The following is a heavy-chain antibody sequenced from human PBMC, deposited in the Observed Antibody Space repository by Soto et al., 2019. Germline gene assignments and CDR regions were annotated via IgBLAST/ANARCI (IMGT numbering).Heavy chain of an antibody. D-gene: IGHD3-16*02. Sequence: GXSVKVSFKASGGTLSSYAIIWVRQAPGQGLEWMGGIIPIFGTANYAQKFQGRVTITADESTSTAYMELSSLRSEDTAVYYCAREENSDMITFGGVIAQWGQGTLVTVSS. CDR3: AREENSDMITFGGVIAQ. CDR2: IIPIFGTA. J-gene: IGHJ4*02. CDR1: GGTLSSYA. V-gene: IGHV1-69*01.